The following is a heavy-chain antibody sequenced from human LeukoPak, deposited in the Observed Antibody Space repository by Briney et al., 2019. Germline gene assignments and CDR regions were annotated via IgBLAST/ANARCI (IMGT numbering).Heavy chain of an antibody. V-gene: IGHV3-9*01. CDR1: GFTFEDYS. J-gene: IGHJ5*01. CDR3: AKAFPRFGTGTYNWFDS. Sequence: GMSLRLSCAASGFTFEDYSMHWVRQAPGKGLEWVSGISRNSGSIGYADSVKGRFTISRDNAKNSLYLQMNSLRPEDTALYYCAKAFPRFGTGTYNWFDSWGQGTLVTVSS. D-gene: IGHD3-10*01. CDR2: ISRNSGSI.